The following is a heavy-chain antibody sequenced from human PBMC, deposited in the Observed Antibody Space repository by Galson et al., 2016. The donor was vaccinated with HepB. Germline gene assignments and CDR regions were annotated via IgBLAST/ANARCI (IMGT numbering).Heavy chain of an antibody. CDR3: ARLPSTGTFDAFDV. V-gene: IGHV4-31*11. Sequence: LSLTCDVSCGSISSGGYYWSWIRQLPGNGLEWIEYIYYSRTTYYNPSLRSRPSISAATSKKQLPLELSSVTAADTAVYFCARLPSTGTFDAFDVWGQGTMVTVSS. CDR2: IYYSRTT. D-gene: IGHD1-1*01. J-gene: IGHJ3*01. CDR1: CGSISSGGYY.